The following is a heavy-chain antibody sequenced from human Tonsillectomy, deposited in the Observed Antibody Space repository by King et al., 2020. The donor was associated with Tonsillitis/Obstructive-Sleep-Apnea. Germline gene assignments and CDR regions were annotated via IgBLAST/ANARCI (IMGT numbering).Heavy chain of an antibody. D-gene: IGHD3-22*01. Sequence: VPLQESGPGLVKPSQTLSLTGTVSGGSISSGGYYWSWIRQHPGKGLEWIGYIYYSGSTYYNPSLKSRVTISVDTSKNQFSLKLSSVTAADTAVYYCARDAAPIDDAFDIWGQGTMVTVSS. V-gene: IGHV4-31*03. J-gene: IGHJ3*02. CDR1: GGSISSGGYY. CDR3: ARDAAPIDDAFDI. CDR2: IYYSGST.